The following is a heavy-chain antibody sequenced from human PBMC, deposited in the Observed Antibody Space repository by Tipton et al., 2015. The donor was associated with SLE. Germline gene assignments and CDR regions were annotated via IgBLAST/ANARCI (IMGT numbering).Heavy chain of an antibody. CDR2: IYYSGTT. J-gene: IGHJ5*02. Sequence: TLSLTCSVSGGSISHFYWSWIRQPPGKGLEWIAYIYYSGTTNYNPPLKSRVTIPVDTSKNQFSLKLSSVTAADTAVYYCARAGGGDSNWFDPWGQGTLVTVSS. D-gene: IGHD2-21*01. CDR3: ARAGGGDSNWFDP. CDR1: GGSISHFY. V-gene: IGHV4-59*12.